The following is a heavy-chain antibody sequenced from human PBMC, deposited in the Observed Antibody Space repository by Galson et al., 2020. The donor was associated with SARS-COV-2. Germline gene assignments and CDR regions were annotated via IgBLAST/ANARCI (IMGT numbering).Heavy chain of an antibody. V-gene: IGHV1-69*13. CDR1: GDNLKNNA. CDR2: IDHIFGKA. J-gene: IGHJ6*02. CDR3: GRVQYAEVLTIFYYHAMEV. Sequence: SSVKVSCKASGDNLKNNAFTWVRPPPGQELEWMGGIDHIFGKAYYTQKFQGRITITADASASTAYLELRRHRSEHTAVYYCGRVQYAEVLTIFYYHAMEVWGQGTTVTVS. D-gene: IGHD3-3*01.